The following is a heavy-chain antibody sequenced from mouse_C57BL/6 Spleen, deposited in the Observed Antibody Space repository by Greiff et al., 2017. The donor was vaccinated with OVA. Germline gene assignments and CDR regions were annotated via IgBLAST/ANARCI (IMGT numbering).Heavy chain of an antibody. CDR2: IDPSDSYT. V-gene: IGHV1-69*01. D-gene: IGHD1-1*01. Sequence: QVQLQQPGAELVMPGASVKLSCKASGYTFTSYWMHWVKQRPGQGLEWIGEIDPSDSYTNYNQKFKGKSTLTVDKSSSTAYMQLSSLTSEDSAVYYCARRDYGSSFGFDVWGTGTTVTVSS. CDR1: GYTFTSYW. J-gene: IGHJ1*03. CDR3: ARRDYGSSFGFDV.